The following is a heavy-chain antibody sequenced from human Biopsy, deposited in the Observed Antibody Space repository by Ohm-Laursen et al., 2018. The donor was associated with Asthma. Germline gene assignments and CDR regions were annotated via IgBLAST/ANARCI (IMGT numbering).Heavy chain of an antibody. CDR2: IYYSGST. CDR1: GGSISSGDLY. V-gene: IGHV4-30-4*01. Sequence: SQTLSLTWTVSGGSISSGDLYWSWIRQPPGKGLEWIGYIYYSGSTYYNPSLKSRVSISIDTSKNQFSLKLSSVTAADTAVYYCARAQDYYDSRGYYRSFDYWGQGTLVTVSS. D-gene: IGHD3-22*01. CDR3: ARAQDYYDSRGYYRSFDY. J-gene: IGHJ4*02.